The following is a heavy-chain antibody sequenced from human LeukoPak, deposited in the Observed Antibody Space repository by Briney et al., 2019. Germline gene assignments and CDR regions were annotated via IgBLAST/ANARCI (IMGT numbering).Heavy chain of an antibody. J-gene: IGHJ3*02. CDR1: GFTFSSYS. Sequence: GGSLRLSCAASGFTFSSYSMNWVRQAPGKGLEWVSSISSSSSYIYYADSVKGRFTISRDNAKNSLYLQMNNLRAEDTAVYYCARDLLWFGEGYAFDIWGQGTMVTVSS. CDR2: ISSSSSYI. D-gene: IGHD3-10*01. CDR3: ARDLLWFGEGYAFDI. V-gene: IGHV3-21*01.